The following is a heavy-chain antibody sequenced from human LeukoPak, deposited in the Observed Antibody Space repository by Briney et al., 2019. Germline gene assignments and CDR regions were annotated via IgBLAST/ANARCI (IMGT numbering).Heavy chain of an antibody. CDR2: INAGNGNT. V-gene: IGHV1-3*01. CDR1: GYTFTSYA. D-gene: IGHD6-19*01. CDR3: ARDSTSRIEQWLEVGVSDWFDP. Sequence: GASVKVSCKASGYTFTSYAMHWVRQAPGQRLEWMGWINAGNGNTKYSQKFQGRVTITRDTSASTAYMELSSLRSEDTAVYYCARDSTSRIEQWLEVGVSDWFDPWGQGTLVTVSS. J-gene: IGHJ5*02.